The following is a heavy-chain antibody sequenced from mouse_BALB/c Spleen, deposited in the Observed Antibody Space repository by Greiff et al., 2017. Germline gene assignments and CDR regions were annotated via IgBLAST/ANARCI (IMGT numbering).Heavy chain of an antibody. CDR3: ARYYRYDEAWFAY. CDR2: ISSGSSTI. D-gene: IGHD2-14*01. J-gene: IGHJ3*01. Sequence: EVQRVESGGGLVQPGGSRKLSCAASGFTFSSFGMHWVRQAPEKGLEWVAYISSGSSTIYYADTVKGRFTISRDNPKNTLFLQMTSLRSEDTAMYYCARYYRYDEAWFAYWGQGTLVTVSA. CDR1: GFTFSSFG. V-gene: IGHV5-17*02.